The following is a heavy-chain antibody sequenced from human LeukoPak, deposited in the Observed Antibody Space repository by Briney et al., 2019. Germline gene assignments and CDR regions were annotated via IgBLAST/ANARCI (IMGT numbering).Heavy chain of an antibody. CDR1: GFTFSSYA. V-gene: IGHV3-30-3*01. D-gene: IGHD6-13*01. J-gene: IGHJ6*04. CDR3: AKDRNIIAAAGMDV. CDR2: ISYDGSNK. Sequence: HPGGSLRLSCAASGFTFSSYAMHWVRQAPGKGLEWVAVISYDGSNKYYADSVKGRFTISRDNSKNTLYLQMNSLRAEDTAVYYCAKDRNIIAAAGMDVWGKGTTVTVSS.